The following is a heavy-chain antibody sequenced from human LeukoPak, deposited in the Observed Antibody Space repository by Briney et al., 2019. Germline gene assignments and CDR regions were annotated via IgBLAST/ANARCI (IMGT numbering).Heavy chain of an antibody. CDR2: IYYSGST. V-gene: IGHV4-39*01. D-gene: IGHD3-22*01. Sequence: SETLSLTCTVSGGSISSSSYYWGWIRQPPGKGLEWIGSIYYSGSTYYNPSLKSRVTISVDTSKNQFSLKLSSVTAADTAVYYCARRAYYYDRSGYSNWFDPWGQGTLVTVSS. J-gene: IGHJ5*02. CDR3: ARRAYYYDRSGYSNWFDP. CDR1: GGSISSSSYY.